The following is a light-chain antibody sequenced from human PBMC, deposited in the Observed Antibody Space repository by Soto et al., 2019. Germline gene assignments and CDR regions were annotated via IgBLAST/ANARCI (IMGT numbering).Light chain of an antibody. Sequence: EILLTQSPGTLSLSPGERATLSCRASQSVSSYLAWYQQIPGQAPRLLIYAASTRATGIPPRFSGSGSGTEFTLTISSLQSEDFAFYYCQYYNNWPPSITFGQGTRLEIK. J-gene: IGKJ5*01. CDR3: QYYNNWPPSIT. V-gene: IGKV3-15*01. CDR1: QSVSSY. CDR2: AAS.